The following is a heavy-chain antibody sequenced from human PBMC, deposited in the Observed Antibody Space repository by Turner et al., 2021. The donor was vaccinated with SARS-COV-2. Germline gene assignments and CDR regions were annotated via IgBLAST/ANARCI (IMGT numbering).Heavy chain of an antibody. J-gene: IGHJ6*02. CDR2: SIPIFGTA. D-gene: IGHD4-17*01. Sequence: VQLVQSGVEVMKPGVSLTVSCQASGYTSSTYAISWVRQATGQGLEWRGGSIPIFGTASYAQTIQGRVAITADESSSTAYMELSSLRSEDTAVYYCARDVDYFSPIWGSHHYYYGMDVWGQGTTVTVSS. V-gene: IGHV1-69*01. CDR1: GYTSSTYA. CDR3: ARDVDYFSPIWGSHHYYYGMDV.